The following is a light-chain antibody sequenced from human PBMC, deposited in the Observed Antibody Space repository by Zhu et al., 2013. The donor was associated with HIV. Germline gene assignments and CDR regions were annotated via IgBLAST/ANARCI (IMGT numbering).Light chain of an antibody. J-gene: IGKJ1*01. Sequence: AIQLTQSPSSLSASVGDRVTITCRASQGISSALAWYQQKPGKAPKLLIDDASTLESGVPSRFSGSGSGTEFTLTISSLQPDDFATYYCQHYDSYVWTFGQGTEGGNQT. CDR1: QGISSA. CDR3: QHYDSYVWT. CDR2: DAS. V-gene: IGKV1-13*02.